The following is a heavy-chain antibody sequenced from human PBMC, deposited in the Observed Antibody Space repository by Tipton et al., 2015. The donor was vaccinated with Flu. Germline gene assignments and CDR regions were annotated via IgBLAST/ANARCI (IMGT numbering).Heavy chain of an antibody. V-gene: IGHV4-61*02. J-gene: IGHJ4*02. CDR2: IYTSGST. CDR3: ARERWATWYFDY. CDR1: DYSISSGSYY. Sequence: LRLSCAVSDYSISSGSYYWSWIRQPAGKGLEWIGRIYTSGSTNYNPSLKSRVTISVDTSKNQFSLKLSSVTAADTAVYYCARERWATWYFDYWGQGTLVTVSS. D-gene: IGHD5-12*01.